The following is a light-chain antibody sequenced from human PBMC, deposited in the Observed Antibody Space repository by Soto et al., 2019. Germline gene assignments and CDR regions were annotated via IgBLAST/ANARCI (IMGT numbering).Light chain of an antibody. J-gene: IGLJ2*01. V-gene: IGLV2-14*01. Sequence: QSALTQPASVSGSPGQSVTISCTGSNSDIGGYNYVSWYQQHPGKAPKLMIYEVSNRPSGVSSRFSGSKSGTTASLTIAGLQAEDEADYYCSSYTSSRPLVVFGGGTQLTVL. CDR1: NSDIGGYNY. CDR3: SSYTSSRPLVV. CDR2: EVS.